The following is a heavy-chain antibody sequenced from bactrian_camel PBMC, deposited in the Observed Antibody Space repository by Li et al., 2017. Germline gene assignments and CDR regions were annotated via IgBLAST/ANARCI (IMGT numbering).Heavy chain of an antibody. CDR1: ADTFANYC. Sequence: HVQLVESGGGSVQAGGSLKLSCTASADTFANYCMGWFRQAPGKEREWVATINTLAGSIFYADSVKGRFTTSKDNTKNTLYLQMNSLKYEDTAMYYCVADICDCSLGYGYT. CDR2: INTLAGSI. D-gene: IGHD2*01. V-gene: IGHV3S1*01.